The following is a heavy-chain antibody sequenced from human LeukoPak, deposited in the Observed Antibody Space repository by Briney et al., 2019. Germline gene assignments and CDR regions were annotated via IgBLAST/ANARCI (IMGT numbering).Heavy chain of an antibody. V-gene: IGHV4-4*07. Sequence: PSETLSLTCTVSGGSFTNYYWNWIRQPAGKALEWIGRIHSTGSTNYNPSVSSRVTMSVDTSKNQFSLKLSSVTAADTAVYYCAREKGNSYGYDYWGQGTLVTVSS. CDR3: AREKGNSYGYDY. J-gene: IGHJ4*02. CDR2: IHSTGST. D-gene: IGHD5-18*01. CDR1: GGSFTNYY.